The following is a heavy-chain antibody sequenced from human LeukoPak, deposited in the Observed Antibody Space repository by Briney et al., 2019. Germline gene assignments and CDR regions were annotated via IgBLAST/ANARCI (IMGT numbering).Heavy chain of an antibody. V-gene: IGHV3-66*01. D-gene: IGHD6-13*01. J-gene: IGHJ4*02. CDR1: GFTVSSNY. CDR3: AREGYRSSYYSPYVDY. CDR2: IYSGGST. Sequence: GGSLRLSCAASGFTVSSNYMSWVRQAPGKGLEWVSVIYSGGSTFYVDSVKGRFSISRDNSKNTLYLQMNSLRAEDTAVYYCAREGYRSSYYSPYVDYWGQGTLVTVSS.